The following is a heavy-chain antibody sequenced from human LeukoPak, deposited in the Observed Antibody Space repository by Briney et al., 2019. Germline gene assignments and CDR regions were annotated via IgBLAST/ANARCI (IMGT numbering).Heavy chain of an antibody. V-gene: IGHV3-23*01. CDR2: ISGSGDNT. D-gene: IGHD1-26*01. Sequence: GGSLRLSCAASGFTFSSYAMSWVRQVPGKGLEWVSVISGSGDNTYYADSVKGRFTISRDNSKNMLYLQMNSLRAEDTAVYYCAKATVDSGSYRGMDVWGQGTTVTVSS. CDR3: AKATVDSGSYRGMDV. J-gene: IGHJ6*02. CDR1: GFTFSSYA.